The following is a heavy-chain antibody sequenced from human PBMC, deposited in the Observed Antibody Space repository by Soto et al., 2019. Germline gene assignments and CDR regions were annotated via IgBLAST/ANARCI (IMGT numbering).Heavy chain of an antibody. J-gene: IGHJ4*02. CDR2: IYHSGST. D-gene: IGHD5-18*01. CDR1: GYSISSGYY. Sequence: SATLSLTCAVSGYSISSGYYWGWIRQPPGKGLEWIGSIYHSGSTYYNPSLKSRVTISVDTSKNQFSLKLSSVTAADTAVYYCARDLGDTAMVTQWCGEPTGGFDFSGQAVLLTVSS. CDR3: ARDLGDTAMVTQWCGEPTGGFDF. V-gene: IGHV4-38-2*02.